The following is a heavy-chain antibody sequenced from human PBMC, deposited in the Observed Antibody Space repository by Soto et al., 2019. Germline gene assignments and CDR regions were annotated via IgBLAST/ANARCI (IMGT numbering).Heavy chain of an antibody. CDR3: ARGGRTVFGRYFDY. J-gene: IGHJ4*02. CDR1: GGSISSGDYY. CDR2: IDYSGST. V-gene: IGHV4-30-4*01. Sequence: QVQLQESGPGLVKPSQTLSLTCTVSGGSISSGDYYWSWIRQPPGKGLEWIGYIDYSGSTYYNPSRRSRLTISVDTSKNQFSLRLSSVTAADTAVYYCARGGRTVFGRYFDYWGQGTLVTVSS. D-gene: IGHD3-3*01.